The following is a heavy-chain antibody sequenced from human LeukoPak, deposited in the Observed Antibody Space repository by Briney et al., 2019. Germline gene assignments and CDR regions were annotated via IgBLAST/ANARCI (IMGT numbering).Heavy chain of an antibody. Sequence: GESLKISCKASGYSFSNYWIGWVRQMPGKGLEWMGIIYPGDSDTRYSPSFQGQVTISADKSISPAYLQWSSLKASDTAIYHCARNYYYLDVWGKGTTVTVSS. CDR3: ARNYYYLDV. J-gene: IGHJ6*03. V-gene: IGHV5-51*01. CDR1: GYSFSNYW. CDR2: IYPGDSDT.